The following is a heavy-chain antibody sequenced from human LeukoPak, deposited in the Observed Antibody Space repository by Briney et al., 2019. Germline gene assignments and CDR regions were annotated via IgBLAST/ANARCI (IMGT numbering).Heavy chain of an antibody. Sequence: SETLSLTCAVYGGSFSGYYWSWIRQPPGKGLEWIGEINPSGSTNYNPSLKSRVTISVDTSKNQFSLKLSSVTAADTAVYYCARVETYYYDSSGYYVFDDWGQGTLVSVSS. J-gene: IGHJ5*01. CDR1: GGSFSGYY. D-gene: IGHD3-22*01. V-gene: IGHV4-34*01. CDR2: INPSGST. CDR3: ARVETYYYDSSGYYVFDD.